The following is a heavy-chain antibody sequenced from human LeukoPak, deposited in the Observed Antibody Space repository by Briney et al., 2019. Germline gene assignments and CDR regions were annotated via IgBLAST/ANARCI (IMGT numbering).Heavy chain of an antibody. CDR3: ARGSGVQVWSSLDY. CDR1: AFTFSSYS. V-gene: IGHV3-21*01. CDR2: ISSSGSYI. J-gene: IGHJ4*02. D-gene: IGHD5-18*01. Sequence: GGSLRLSGAAPAFTFSSYSMNWVRQAPPKGPDWVSSISSSGSYIYYADSVKGRFTISRDNAKNSLHLQMNSLRAEDTAVYYCARGSGVQVWSSLDYWGQGTLVTVSS.